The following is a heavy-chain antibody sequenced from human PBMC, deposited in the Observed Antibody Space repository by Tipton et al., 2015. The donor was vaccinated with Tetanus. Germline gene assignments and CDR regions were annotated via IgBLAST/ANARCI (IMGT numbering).Heavy chain of an antibody. Sequence: TLSLTCTVSGGSISSSSYYWGWIRQPPGKGLEWIGSIYYSGSTYYNPSLKSRVTISVDTSKNQFSLKLSSVTAADTAVYYCARGTAWSGYSVSYYYYGMDVWGQGTTVTVSS. D-gene: IGHD3-3*01. J-gene: IGHJ6*02. CDR2: IYYSGST. CDR3: ARGTAWSGYSVSYYYYGMDV. V-gene: IGHV4-39*07. CDR1: GGSISSSSYY.